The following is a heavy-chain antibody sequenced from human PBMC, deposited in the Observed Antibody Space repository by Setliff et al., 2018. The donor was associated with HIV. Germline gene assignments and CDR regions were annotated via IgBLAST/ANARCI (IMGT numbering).Heavy chain of an antibody. CDR3: ARHVYSSGWGYVYHLDS. D-gene: IGHD6-19*01. V-gene: IGHV4-59*08. CDR2: IYASGST. Sequence: SGDLSLTCTVSGGSISNYYWSWIRQPPGKGLEWIGYIYASGSTNYSPSLKSRVTISVDTSKNQFSLKLKSVTAADTAVYFCARHVYSSGWGYVYHLDSWGQGTLVTVS. CDR1: GGSISNYY. J-gene: IGHJ4*02.